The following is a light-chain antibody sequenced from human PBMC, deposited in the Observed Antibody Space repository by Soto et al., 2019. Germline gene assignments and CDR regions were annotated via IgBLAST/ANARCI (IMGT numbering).Light chain of an antibody. V-gene: IGLV2-14*03. J-gene: IGLJ3*02. CDR1: SSDVGGYNW. CDR3: RSYTSSNSVV. CDR2: DVS. Sequence: QSALTQPASVSGSPGQSITISCTGTSSDVGGYNWVAWYQQHPGKALKLMICDVSNRPSGVSNRFSGSKSGNTASLTISGLQAEDEADYYCRSYTSSNSVVFGGGTKVTVL.